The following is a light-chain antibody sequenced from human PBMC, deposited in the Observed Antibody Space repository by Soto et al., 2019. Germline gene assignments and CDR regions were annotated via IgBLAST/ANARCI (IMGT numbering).Light chain of an antibody. J-gene: IGLJ1*01. Sequence: HFVLTQTPSLAAAPGQKVTISCSGSSSNIGGNSVSWYQQLPGTAPKLLIYDDNKRPSGIPDRFSGSKSGTSATPGITGFQTGDEADYYCGSWDSSLRAYVFGTGTKVTVL. CDR2: DDN. CDR1: SSNIGGNS. CDR3: GSWDSSLRAYV. V-gene: IGLV1-51*01.